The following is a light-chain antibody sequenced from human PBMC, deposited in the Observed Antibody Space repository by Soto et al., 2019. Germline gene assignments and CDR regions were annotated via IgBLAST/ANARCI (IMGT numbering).Light chain of an antibody. J-gene: IGKJ1*01. Sequence: DIQMTQSPSTLSASVGDRVTITCRASQSISSWLAWYQQKPGKAPKLLIYDASSLERGVPSRFSGSGSGTEFTLTISSLQPDDFATYYCQQYNSYSSTFGQGTKVESK. CDR3: QQYNSYSST. V-gene: IGKV1-5*01. CDR1: QSISSW. CDR2: DAS.